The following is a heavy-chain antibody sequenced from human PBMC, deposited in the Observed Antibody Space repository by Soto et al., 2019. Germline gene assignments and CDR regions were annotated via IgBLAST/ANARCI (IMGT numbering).Heavy chain of an antibody. CDR3: AHRGYCSGGSCYGWFDP. CDR1: GFSLSTSGVG. D-gene: IGHD2-15*01. CDR2: IYWDDDK. Sequence: QITLKASGPTLVKPTQPLTLTCTFSGFSLSTSGVGVGWFRQPPGQSLKWLALIYWDDDKRYSPPLKIRIIITKDTSKHQVVLTMTNMGPVDTATYYCAHRGYCSGGSCYGWFDPWGQGTLVTLSS. V-gene: IGHV2-5*02. J-gene: IGHJ5*02.